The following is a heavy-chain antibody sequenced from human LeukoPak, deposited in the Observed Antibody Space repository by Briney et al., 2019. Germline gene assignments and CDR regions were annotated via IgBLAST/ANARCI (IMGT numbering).Heavy chain of an antibody. CDR3: ATLRYRTLLRLGELSPSLDY. CDR2: IIPIFGTA. Sequence: SVKVSCKASGGTFSSYAISWVRQAPGQGLEWMGGIIPIFGTANYAQKFQGRVTITADESTSTAYMELSSLRSEDTAVYYCATLRYRTLLRLGELSPSLDYWGQGTLVTVSS. J-gene: IGHJ4*02. D-gene: IGHD3-16*02. V-gene: IGHV1-69*13. CDR1: GGTFSSYA.